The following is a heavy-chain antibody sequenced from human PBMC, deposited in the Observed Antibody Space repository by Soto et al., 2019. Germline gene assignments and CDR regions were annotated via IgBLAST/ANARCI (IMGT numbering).Heavy chain of an antibody. CDR1: GYSIISSDFY. CDR2: IFYLGSS. Sequence: SETLSLTCTFSGYSIISSDFYWGWGRQPPGKGLEWIGSIFYLGSSYYNPSLKSRVTMSVDTSKNQFSLRLRSVTAADTSLYFCARHSLALRKNNWFDPWGQGIMVT. CDR3: ARHSLALRKNNWFDP. V-gene: IGHV4-39*01. J-gene: IGHJ5*02. D-gene: IGHD3-3*02.